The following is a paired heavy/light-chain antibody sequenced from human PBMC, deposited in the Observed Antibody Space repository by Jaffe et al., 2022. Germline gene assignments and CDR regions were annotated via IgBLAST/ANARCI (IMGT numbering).Light chain of an antibody. CDR1: QSLVSTDGNTY. CDR3: MQGTHWPYT. V-gene: IGKV2-30*01. Sequence: AVMTQSPLSLPVTLGQPASISCSSSQSLVSTDGNTYLNWFQQRPGQSPRRLIYQISKRDSGVPDRFSGSASGTSFTLKISRVEAEDVGVYYCMQGTHWPYTFGQGTKLEI. J-gene: IGKJ2*01. CDR2: QIS.
Heavy chain of an antibody. CDR3: TKDITPGGADL. D-gene: IGHD3-16*01. J-gene: IGHJ5*02. CDR1: GFSYHDYC. CDR2: ICWSGVGE. Sequence: EVQVVESGGGLVQAGGSVRLSCVASGFSYHDYCMHWVRQAPGKGLEWVAGICWSGVGEDYADSVRGRFSVFKDNAHNSVFLQMSSLRPEDTAFYYCTKDITPGGADLWGQGTLVTVSS. V-gene: IGHV3-9*01.